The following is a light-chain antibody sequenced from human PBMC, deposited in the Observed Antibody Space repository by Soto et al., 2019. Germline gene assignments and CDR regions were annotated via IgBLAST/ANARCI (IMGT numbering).Light chain of an antibody. V-gene: IGLV1-40*01. CDR2: GNS. Sequence: QSVLTQPPSVSGAPGQRVTISCTGSSSNIVAGYDVHWYQQLPGTAPKLLIYGNSNRPSGVPDRFSGSKSGTSASLAITGLRAEDEADYYCQSYDSSLSGFVVFGGGTKLTVL. J-gene: IGLJ2*01. CDR1: SSNIVAGYD. CDR3: QSYDSSLSGFVV.